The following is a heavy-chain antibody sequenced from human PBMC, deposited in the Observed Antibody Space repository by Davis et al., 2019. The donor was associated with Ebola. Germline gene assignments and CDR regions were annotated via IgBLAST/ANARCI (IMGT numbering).Heavy chain of an antibody. J-gene: IGHJ3*01. CDR2: LGLGADT. CDR1: GFIFSSYV. CDR3: AKDTSNVWFEV. D-gene: IGHD1-26*01. V-gene: IGHV3-23*01. Sequence: GGSLRLSCAASGFIFSSYVMSWVRQAPGKGLEWVSTLGLGADTYYADSVKGRFTISRDNSKNTLYLQMNSLRVEDTAIYYCAKDTSNVWFEVWGQGTMVTVSS.